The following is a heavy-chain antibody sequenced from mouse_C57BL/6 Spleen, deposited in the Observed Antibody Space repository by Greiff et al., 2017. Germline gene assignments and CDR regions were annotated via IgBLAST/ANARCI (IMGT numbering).Heavy chain of an antibody. CDR3: ARDYGSSYYAMDY. CDR2: IDPSDSET. CDR1: GYTFTSYW. J-gene: IGHJ4*01. D-gene: IGHD1-1*01. V-gene: IGHV1-52*01. Sequence: VQLQQPGAELVRPGSSVKLSCKASGYTFTSYWMHWVKQRPIQGLEWIGNIDPSDSETHYNQKFKDKATLTVDKSSSTAYMQLSSLTSEDSAVYYCARDYGSSYYAMDYWGQGTSVTGSS.